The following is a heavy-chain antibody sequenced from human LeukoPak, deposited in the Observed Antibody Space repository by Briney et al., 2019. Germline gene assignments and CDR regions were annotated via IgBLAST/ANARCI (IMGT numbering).Heavy chain of an antibody. CDR1: GFTFSSYS. V-gene: IGHV3-21*01. Sequence: PGGSLRLSCAASGFTFSSYSMNWVRLAPGKGLEWVSSVSSSSSYIYYADSVKGRFTISRDNAKNSLYLQMNSLRAEDTAVYYCARDVEEAVAGTGAVYYYYYMDVWGKGTTVTVSS. CDR2: VSSSSSYI. J-gene: IGHJ6*03. CDR3: ARDVEEAVAGTGAVYYYYYMDV. D-gene: IGHD6-19*01.